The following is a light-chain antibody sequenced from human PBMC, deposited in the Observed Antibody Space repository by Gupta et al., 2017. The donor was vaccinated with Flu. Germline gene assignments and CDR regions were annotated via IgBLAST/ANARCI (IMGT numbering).Light chain of an antibody. CDR1: SGSVSTSHH. CDR3: VLFLGSGISV. V-gene: IGLV8-61*01. Sequence: QTVETQEPSFSVSPGGTVTLTCSLSSGSVSTSHHPSWYQQTPGQAPRTLIYSTNSRSSGVPDRFSGSILGNKAALTITGAQADDESDYYCVLFLGSGISVFGGGTKLTVL. J-gene: IGLJ3*02. CDR2: STN.